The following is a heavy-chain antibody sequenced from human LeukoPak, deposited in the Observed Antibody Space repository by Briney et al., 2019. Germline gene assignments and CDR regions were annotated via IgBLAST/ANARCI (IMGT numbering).Heavy chain of an antibody. J-gene: IGHJ5*02. CDR3: ARDTPTFCSGGSCYDACNWFDP. V-gene: IGHV4-4*07. Sequence: SETLSLTCTVSGGSISSYYWSWIRQPAGKGLEWIGRIYTSGSTNYNPSLKSRVTMSVDTSKNQFSLKLSSVTAADTAVYYCARDTPTFCSGGSCYDACNWFDPWGQGTLVTVSS. CDR2: IYTSGST. D-gene: IGHD2-15*01. CDR1: GGSISSYY.